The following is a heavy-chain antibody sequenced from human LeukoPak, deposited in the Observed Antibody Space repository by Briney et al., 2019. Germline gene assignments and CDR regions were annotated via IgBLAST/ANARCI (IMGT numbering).Heavy chain of an antibody. V-gene: IGHV4-34*01. Sequence: SETLSLTCAVYGGSFSGYYWSWIRQPPGKGLEWIGEINHSGSTNYNPSLKSRVTILVDTSKNQFSLKLSSVTAADTAVYYCARGHSSSWPYFDYWGQGTLVTVSS. J-gene: IGHJ4*02. CDR1: GGSFSGYY. CDR3: ARGHSSSWPYFDY. D-gene: IGHD6-13*01. CDR2: INHSGST.